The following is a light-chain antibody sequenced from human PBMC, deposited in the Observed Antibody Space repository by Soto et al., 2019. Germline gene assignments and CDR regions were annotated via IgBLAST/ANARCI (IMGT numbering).Light chain of an antibody. CDR1: QSVSSN. V-gene: IGKV3-15*01. J-gene: IGKJ3*01. Sequence: EIVMTQSPATLSVSPGERATLSCRASQSVSSNLAWYQQKPGQAPRLLIYGASTRATGIPARFSGSGSGTEFTLTISSLPSEDFAVYYCQQYNNWPVFGPGTKVDIK. CDR3: QQYNNWPV. CDR2: GAS.